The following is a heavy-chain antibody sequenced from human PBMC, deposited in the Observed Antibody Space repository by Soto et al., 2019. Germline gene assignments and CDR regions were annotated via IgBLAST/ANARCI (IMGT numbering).Heavy chain of an antibody. D-gene: IGHD5-12*01. CDR2: INWNTGST. CDR1: GFTFDDYG. J-gene: IGHJ4*02. CDR3: AKEVGYSGYDLIYCAGGKCYFDH. Sequence: PGGSLRLSCAASGFTFDDYGMHWVRQAPGKGLEWVSGINWNTGSTAYADSVKGRFTISRDNAKNSLYLQMTSLRAEDTALYYCAKEVGYSGYDLIYCAGGKCYFDHWGQGALVTVSS. V-gene: IGHV3-9*01.